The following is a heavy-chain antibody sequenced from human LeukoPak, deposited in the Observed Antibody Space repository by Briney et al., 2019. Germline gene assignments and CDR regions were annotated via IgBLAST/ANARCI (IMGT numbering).Heavy chain of an antibody. V-gene: IGHV4-34*01. D-gene: IGHD2-15*01. CDR1: GXSFSGYY. J-gene: IGHJ4*02. CDR2: INHSGST. Sequence: SETLSLTCAVYGXSFSGYYWSWIRQPPGKGLEWIGEINHSGSTNYNPSLKSRVTISVDTSKNQFSLKLSSVTAADTAVYYCASSKGYCSGGSCSLDDYWGQGTLVTVSS. CDR3: ASSKGYCSGGSCSLDDY.